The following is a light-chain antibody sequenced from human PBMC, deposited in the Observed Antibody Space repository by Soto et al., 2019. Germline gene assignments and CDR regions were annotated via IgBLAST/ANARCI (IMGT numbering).Light chain of an antibody. CDR2: GAS. J-gene: IGKJ2*01. V-gene: IGKV3-20*01. CDR3: QQYGSSYT. Sequence: EIVLTQSPGTLSLSPGERATLSCRASQSVSSSYLAWYQQKPGQAPRLLIYGASSRATGIPYRFSSSGSGTDFTLTISRVKAEDFAVYYCQQYGSSYTFGQGTKLEIK. CDR1: QSVSSSY.